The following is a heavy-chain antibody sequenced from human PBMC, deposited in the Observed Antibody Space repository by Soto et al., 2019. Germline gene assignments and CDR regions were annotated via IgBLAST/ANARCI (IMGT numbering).Heavy chain of an antibody. J-gene: IGHJ4*02. CDR3: ARDREPDGIWTFDS. CDR2: SYSTGGT. CDR1: GLPLGKYT. D-gene: IGHD3-9*01. V-gene: IGHV3-23*01. Sequence: GGSLRLSCPASGLPLGKYTMGWVRPAPGKGLEWVAESYSTGGTEYADSVKGRFTISRDNSKNTLFLQMNSLGVEDTALYYCARDREPDGIWTFDSWGQGTLVTVSS.